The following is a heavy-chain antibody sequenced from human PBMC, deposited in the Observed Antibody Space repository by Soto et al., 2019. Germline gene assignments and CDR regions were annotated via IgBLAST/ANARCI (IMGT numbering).Heavy chain of an antibody. CDR3: AREGAAAGTKVDQPRRNWFDP. CDR2: IIPIFGTA. D-gene: IGHD6-13*01. J-gene: IGHJ5*02. V-gene: IGHV1-69*01. Sequence: QVQLVQSGAEVKKPGSSVKVSCKASGGTFSSYAISWVRQAPGQGLEWMGGIIPIFGTANYAQKFQGRVTITADESTSTAYMELSSLRSEDTAVYYCAREGAAAGTKVDQPRRNWFDPWGQGTLVTVSS. CDR1: GGTFSSYA.